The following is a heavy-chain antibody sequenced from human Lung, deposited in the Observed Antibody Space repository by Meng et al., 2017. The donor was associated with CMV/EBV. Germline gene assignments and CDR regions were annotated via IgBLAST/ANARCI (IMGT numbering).Heavy chain of an antibody. CDR3: AREYDGSGNYGRDV. D-gene: IGHD3-22*01. J-gene: IGHJ6*02. CDR1: GYTFNNYA. Sequence: ASVKVSCKASGYTFNNYAIITWVRQAPGEGLEWMGQISTYTGNTIYAQKLQGRVTMTTDTSTSTAYMELRSLRSDDSSVYYCAREYDGSGNYGRDVWGPGTXVTVAS. CDR2: ISTYTGNT. V-gene: IGHV1-18*01.